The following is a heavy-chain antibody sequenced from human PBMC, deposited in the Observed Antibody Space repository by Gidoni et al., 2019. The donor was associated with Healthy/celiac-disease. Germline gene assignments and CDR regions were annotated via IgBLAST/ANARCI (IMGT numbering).Heavy chain of an antibody. CDR2: ISYDGSNK. CDR3: VRDLDY. CDR1: GFTFNSYA. V-gene: IGHV3-30*04. J-gene: IGHJ4*02. Sequence: QVQLVESGGGVVHPGRSLRLSCAASGFTFNSYAMPWVRQAPGKGLEWVAVISYDGSNKYYADSVKGRFTISRDNSKNTLYVQMNSLRPEDTAVYYCVRDLDYCGQGILVTVSS.